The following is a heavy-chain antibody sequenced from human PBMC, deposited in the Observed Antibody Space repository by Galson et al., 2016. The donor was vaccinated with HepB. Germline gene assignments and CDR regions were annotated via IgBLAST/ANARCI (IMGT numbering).Heavy chain of an antibody. CDR1: GFTFSSYG. CDR3: AKGFRSRVMHV. CDR2: ISSEGRHK. J-gene: IGHJ6*02. D-gene: IGHD3-3*01. Sequence: LRLSCAASGFTFSSYGMHWVRQAPGTGLEWVAVISSEGRHKYYADSVKGRFAISRDNSKNSLYLQMNSLRAEGTAVYYCAKGFRSRVMHVWGQGTTVTVFS. V-gene: IGHV3-30*18.